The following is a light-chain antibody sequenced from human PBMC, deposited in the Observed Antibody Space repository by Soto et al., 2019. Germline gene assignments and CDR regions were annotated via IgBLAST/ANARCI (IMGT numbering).Light chain of an antibody. CDR1: QGINNY. V-gene: IGKV1-9*01. J-gene: IGKJ2*01. CDR3: QQLNSYPYT. Sequence: DVQLTQSPSFLSASVGDRVTITCRASQGINNYLAWYQQIPGKAPKLLIYAASTLQRGAPSRFSGSGSGTDFTLTISSLQPEDFATYYCQQLNSYPYTFGQGTKLEIK. CDR2: AAS.